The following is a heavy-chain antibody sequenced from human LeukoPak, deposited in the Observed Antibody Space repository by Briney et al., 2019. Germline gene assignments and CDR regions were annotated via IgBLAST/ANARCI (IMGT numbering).Heavy chain of an antibody. J-gene: IGHJ2*01. Sequence: NPSETLSLTCAVYGGSFSGYYWSWIRQPPGKGLEWIGEINHSGSTNYNPSLKSRVTISVDTSKNQFSLKLSSVTAADTAVYYCARGHTTVKRHFDLWGRGTLVTVSS. CDR2: INHSGST. V-gene: IGHV4-34*01. CDR1: GGSFSGYY. D-gene: IGHD4-17*01. CDR3: ARGHTTVKRHFDL.